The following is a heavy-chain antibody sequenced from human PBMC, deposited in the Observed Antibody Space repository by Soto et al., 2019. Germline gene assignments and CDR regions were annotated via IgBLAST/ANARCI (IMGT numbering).Heavy chain of an antibody. J-gene: IGHJ6*02. D-gene: IGHD3-10*01. V-gene: IGHV3-23*01. CDR2: ISGSGGST. CDR1: GFTFSSYA. Sequence: GGSLRLSCAASGFTFSSYAMSWVRQAPGKGLEWVSAISGSGGSTYYADSVKGRFTISRDNSKNTLYLQMNSLRAEDTAVYYCAIVGLYYYYYYGMDVWGQGTTVTVSS. CDR3: AIVGLYYYYYYGMDV.